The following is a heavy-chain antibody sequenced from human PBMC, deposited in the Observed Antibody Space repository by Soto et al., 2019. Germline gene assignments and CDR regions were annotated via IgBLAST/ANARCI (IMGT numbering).Heavy chain of an antibody. Sequence: SGPTLVNPTQTLTLTCTFSGFSLSTSGMCVSWIRQPPGKALGWLALIDWDDDKYYSTSLKTRLTISKDTSKNQVVLTMTNMDPVDTATYYCARLAYYGSGSYCGAFDIWGQGTMVTVSS. V-gene: IGHV2-70*01. CDR1: GFSLSTSGMC. CDR2: IDWDDDK. CDR3: ARLAYYGSGSYCGAFDI. D-gene: IGHD3-10*01. J-gene: IGHJ3*02.